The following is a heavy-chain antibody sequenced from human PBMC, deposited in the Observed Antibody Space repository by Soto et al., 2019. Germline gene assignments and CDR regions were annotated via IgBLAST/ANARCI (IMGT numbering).Heavy chain of an antibody. CDR1: GGSTSSYY. V-gene: IGHV4-59*01. Sequence: KTSETLSLTCTVSGGSTSSYYWSWIRQPPGKGLEWIGYIYYSGSTNYNPSLKSRVTISVDTSKNQFSLKLSSVTAADTAVYYCARDRRRADIVVVPAASGYYYYGMDVWGQGTTVTVSS. CDR2: IYYSGST. CDR3: ARDRRRADIVVVPAASGYYYYGMDV. J-gene: IGHJ6*02. D-gene: IGHD2-2*01.